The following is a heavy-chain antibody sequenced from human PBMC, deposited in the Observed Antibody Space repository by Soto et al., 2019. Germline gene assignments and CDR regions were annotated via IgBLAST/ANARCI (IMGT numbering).Heavy chain of an antibody. J-gene: IGHJ5*02. D-gene: IGHD3-16*01. CDR1: GGSISSSSYF. V-gene: IGHV4-39*01. Sequence: SETLSLTCTVSGGSISSSSYFWGWIRQPPGKGLEWIGSMYYSGTTYYNPSLKSRVTISVDTSKNQFSLKLSSVTAADTAVYYCARQGERTMRSLTWSDPWGQGTLVPVSS. CDR2: MYYSGTT. CDR3: ARQGERTMRSLTWSDP.